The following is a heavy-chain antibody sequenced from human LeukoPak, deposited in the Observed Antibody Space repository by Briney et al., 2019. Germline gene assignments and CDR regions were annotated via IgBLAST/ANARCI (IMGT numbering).Heavy chain of an antibody. CDR3: ARHVDTAMAPFDY. D-gene: IGHD5-18*01. Sequence: GESLKISCKGSGYSFTSYWIGWVRQAPGQGLEWMGWISAYNGNTNYAQKLQGRVTMTTDTSTSTAYMELRSLRSDDTAVYYCARHVDTAMAPFDYWGQGTLVTVSS. V-gene: IGHV1-18*04. CDR1: GYSFTSYW. CDR2: ISAYNGNT. J-gene: IGHJ4*02.